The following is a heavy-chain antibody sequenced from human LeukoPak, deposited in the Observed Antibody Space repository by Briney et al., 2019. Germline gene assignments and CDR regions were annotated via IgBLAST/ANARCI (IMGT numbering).Heavy chain of an antibody. Sequence: GGSLRLSCAASGFTFGTYAMKWVRQTPGKGLEWVSAISGSGGGTYYADSVEGRFTISRDNSKKMLYLQMNSLRAEDTAVYYCAKDVGSGGSSSGNWGQGTLVTVSS. D-gene: IGHD3-10*01. CDR3: AKDVGSGGSSSGN. V-gene: IGHV3-23*01. CDR2: ISGSGGGT. J-gene: IGHJ1*01. CDR1: GFTFGTYA.